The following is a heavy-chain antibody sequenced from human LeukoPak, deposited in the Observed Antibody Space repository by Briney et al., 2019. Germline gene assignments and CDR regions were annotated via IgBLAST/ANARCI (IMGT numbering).Heavy chain of an antibody. CDR3: ATDYFYDSSGYYAIDY. CDR1: GFTFSSYS. V-gene: IGHV3-21*01. J-gene: IGHJ4*02. Sequence: GGSLRLSCAASGFTFSSYSMNWVRQAPGKGLEWVSSISSRSSYIYYADSMKGRFTISRDNAKNSLYLQMNSLRAEDTAVYYCATDYFYDSSGYYAIDYWGQGTLVTVSS. D-gene: IGHD3-22*01. CDR2: ISSRSSYI.